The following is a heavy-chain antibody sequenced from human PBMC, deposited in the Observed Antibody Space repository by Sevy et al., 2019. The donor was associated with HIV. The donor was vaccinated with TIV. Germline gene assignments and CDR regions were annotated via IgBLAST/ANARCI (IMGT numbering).Heavy chain of an antibody. CDR2: ISYDGSNK. CDR3: AKDENGIFMVVTTPVAFDI. V-gene: IGHV3-30*18. Sequence: GGSLRLTCAASGFTFSSYGMHWVRQAPGKGLEWVAVISYDGSNKYYADSVKGRFTISRDNSKNTLYLQMNSLRAEDTAVYYCAKDENGIFMVVTTPVAFDIWGQGTMVTVSS. D-gene: IGHD2-21*02. J-gene: IGHJ3*02. CDR1: GFTFSSYG.